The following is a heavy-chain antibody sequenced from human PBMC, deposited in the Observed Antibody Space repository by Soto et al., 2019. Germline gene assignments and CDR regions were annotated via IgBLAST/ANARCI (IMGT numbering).Heavy chain of an antibody. V-gene: IGHV3-30-3*01. CDR3: ARDEGITIFGVVITHRIYGMDV. D-gene: IGHD3-3*01. Sequence: GGSLRLSCAASGFPFSSYAMHWVRQAPGKGLEWVAVISYDGSNKYYADSVKGRFTISRDNSKNTLYLQMNSLRAEDTAVYYCARDEGITIFGVVITHRIYGMDVWGQGTTVTVSS. CDR2: ISYDGSNK. J-gene: IGHJ6*02. CDR1: GFPFSSYA.